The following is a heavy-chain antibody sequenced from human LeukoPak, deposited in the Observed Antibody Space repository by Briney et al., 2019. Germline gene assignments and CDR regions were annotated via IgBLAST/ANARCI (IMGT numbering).Heavy chain of an antibody. J-gene: IGHJ4*02. V-gene: IGHV3-48*01. CDR2: ISSSSSTI. CDR3: AKAQLWFEELG. Sequence: GGSLRLSCAASGFTFSSYRMNWVRQAPGKGLEWVSYISSSSSTIYYADSVKGRFTISRDNSKNTLYLQMNSLRAEDTAVYYCAKAQLWFEELGWGQGTLVTVSS. D-gene: IGHD3-10*01. CDR1: GFTFSSYR.